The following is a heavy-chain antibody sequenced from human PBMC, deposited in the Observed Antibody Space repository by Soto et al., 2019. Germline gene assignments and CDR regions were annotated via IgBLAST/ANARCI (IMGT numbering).Heavy chain of an antibody. V-gene: IGHV4-4*02. CDR1: GGSISSSNW. D-gene: IGHD6-13*01. Sequence: SETLSLTCAVSGGSISSSNWWSWVRQPPGKGLEWIGEIYHSGSTNYNPSLKSRVTISVDKSKNQFSLKLSSVTAADTAVYYCARAQSSSWYNYGMDVWGQGTTVTVSS. CDR3: ARAQSSSWYNYGMDV. CDR2: IYHSGST. J-gene: IGHJ6*02.